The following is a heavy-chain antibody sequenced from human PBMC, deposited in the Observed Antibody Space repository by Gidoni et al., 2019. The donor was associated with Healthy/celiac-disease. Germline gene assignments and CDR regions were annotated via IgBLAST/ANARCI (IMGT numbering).Heavy chain of an antibody. J-gene: IGHJ3*02. D-gene: IGHD6-19*01. CDR1: GFPFRSYD. CDR2: ISGSGGST. CDR3: AKDRIAVAGTGFGHHDAFDI. V-gene: IGHV3-23*01. Sequence: VQLLEYGGGLVQPGGSLRLSCAASGFPFRSYDMSWVRQAPGQGLDWVSAISGSGGSTYYADSVKGRFTISRDNSKNTLYLQMNSLRAEDTAVYYCAKDRIAVAGTGFGHHDAFDIWGQGTMVTVSS.